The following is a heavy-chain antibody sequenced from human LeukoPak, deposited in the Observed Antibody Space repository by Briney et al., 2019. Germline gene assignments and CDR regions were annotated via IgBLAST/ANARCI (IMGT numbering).Heavy chain of an antibody. Sequence: SETLSLTCTVSGGSVSSGSYYWSWIRQPPGKGLEWIGYIYYSGSTNYNLSLKSRVTISVDTSKNQFSLKLSSVTAADTAVYYCARSLPSDYYGSGSHDYWGQGTLVTVSS. CDR3: ARSLPSDYYGSGSHDY. J-gene: IGHJ4*02. CDR1: GGSVSSGSYY. V-gene: IGHV4-61*01. CDR2: IYYSGST. D-gene: IGHD3-10*01.